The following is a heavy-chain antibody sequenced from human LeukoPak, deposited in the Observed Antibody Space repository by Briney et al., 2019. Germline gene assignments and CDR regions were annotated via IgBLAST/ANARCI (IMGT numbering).Heavy chain of an antibody. CDR3: ARPIPPRGPPYYYDSSGYYPPPTF. V-gene: IGHV3-30-3*01. J-gene: IGHJ4*02. CDR2: ISYDGSNK. CDR1: GFTFSSYA. Sequence: PGGSLRLSCAASGFTFSSYAMHWVRQAPGKGLEWVAVISYDGSNKYYADSVKGRFTISRDNSKNTLYLQMNSLRAEDTAVYYCARPIPPRGPPYYYDSSGYYPPPTFWGQGTLVTVSS. D-gene: IGHD3-22*01.